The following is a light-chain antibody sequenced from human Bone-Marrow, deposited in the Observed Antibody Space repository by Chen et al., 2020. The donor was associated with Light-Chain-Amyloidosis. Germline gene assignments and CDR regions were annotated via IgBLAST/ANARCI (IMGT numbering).Light chain of an antibody. Sequence: SSELTQPHSVSVSPGQTASISCSGHVLPKQYVYWYQQKPGQAPVLVLYRNTERPSGIPERFSGSSPGSTVTLTIRGVQAEDEADYYCQSTNSRDTSYFFGGGTKVTVL. CDR1: VLPKQY. CDR2: RNT. CDR3: QSTNSRDTSYF. V-gene: IGLV3-25*03. J-gene: IGLJ1*01.